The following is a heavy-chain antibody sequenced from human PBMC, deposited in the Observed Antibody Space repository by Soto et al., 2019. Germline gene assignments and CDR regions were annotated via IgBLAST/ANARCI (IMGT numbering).Heavy chain of an antibody. Sequence: ASVKVSCNASGYTFTSYDINWVRQAPGQGLEWMGWMNPNSGYRGYAQKFQGRVTMTWDTSISTAYMELSSLRSDDTAVYYCARDPSGSYFPWFHXWGQGTLVTVSX. CDR1: GYTFTSYD. CDR3: ARDPSGSYFPWFHX. J-gene: IGHJ5*02. CDR2: MNPNSGYR. D-gene: IGHD1-26*01. V-gene: IGHV1-8*01.